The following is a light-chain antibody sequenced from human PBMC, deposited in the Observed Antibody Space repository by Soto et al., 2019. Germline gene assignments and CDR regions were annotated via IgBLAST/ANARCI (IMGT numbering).Light chain of an antibody. CDR1: SSDIGGYNY. CDR3: CSYAGRINWV. V-gene: IGLV2-23*02. Sequence: QCALTQPASVYGSPGQSITISCTGTSSDIGGYNYVSWYQQYPGEAPKLIIYEVSDRPSGVSNRFSGSKSGNTASLTISGLQGSDEADYYCCSYAGRINWVFGGGTKVTVL. CDR2: EVS. J-gene: IGLJ3*02.